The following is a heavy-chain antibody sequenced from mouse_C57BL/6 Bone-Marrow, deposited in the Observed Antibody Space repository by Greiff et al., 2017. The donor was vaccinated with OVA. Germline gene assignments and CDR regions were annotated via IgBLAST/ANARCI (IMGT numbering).Heavy chain of an antibody. CDR3: AREGFQDYAMDY. V-gene: IGHV1-69*01. D-gene: IGHD3-2*02. Sequence: QVQLQQPGAELVMPGASVKLSCKASGYTFTSYWMHWVKQRPGQGLEWIGEIDPSDSYTNYNQKFTGKSTLTVDKSSSTAYMQLSSLTSEDSAVYYCAREGFQDYAMDYWGQGTSVTVSS. CDR2: IDPSDSYT. J-gene: IGHJ4*01. CDR1: GYTFTSYW.